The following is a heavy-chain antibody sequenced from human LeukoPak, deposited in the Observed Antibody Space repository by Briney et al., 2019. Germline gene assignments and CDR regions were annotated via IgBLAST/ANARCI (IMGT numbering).Heavy chain of an antibody. CDR1: AGSFTGYY. D-gene: IGHD3-3*01. CDR3: AGTYFDFRRGGAFDI. J-gene: IGHJ3*02. V-gene: IGHV4-34*01. CDR2: IDHTGSI. Sequence: SETLSLTCAVNAGSFTGYYWSWIRQPPGKGLEWIGEIDHTGSISYNPSLRSRVTISVDTFKNQFSLTLTSMTAADTAVYYCAGTYFDFRRGGAFDIWGQGTIVTVSS.